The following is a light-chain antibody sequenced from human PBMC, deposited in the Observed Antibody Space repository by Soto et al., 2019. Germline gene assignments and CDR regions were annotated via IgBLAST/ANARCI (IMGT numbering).Light chain of an antibody. J-gene: IGKJ5*01. CDR1: QSISSH. CDR2: AAS. V-gene: IGKV1-39*01. CDR3: QQSYNTPIT. Sequence: DIQMTQSPSSLSASVGDRVTTTCRASQSISSHLNWYQQKPGKAPKPLIYAASNLQSGVPSRFSGSGSGTDFTLTISSLQPEDFATYYCQQSYNTPITFGQGTRLEIK.